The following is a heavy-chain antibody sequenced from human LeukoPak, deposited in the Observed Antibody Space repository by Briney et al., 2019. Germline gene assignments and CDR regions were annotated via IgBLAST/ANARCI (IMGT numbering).Heavy chain of an antibody. D-gene: IGHD1-26*01. CDR2: INPSGDST. V-gene: IGHV1-46*01. J-gene: IGHJ5*02. CDR3: ARDNSAGDNAWWFDP. CDR1: GYSFTSYY. Sequence: RASVKVSCKASGYSFTSYYMHWVRQAPGQGLEWMGIINPSGDSTSYAQKFQGRVTMTRDMSTSTDYMELSSLRSEDTAVYYCARDNSAGDNAWWFDPWGQGTLVTVSS.